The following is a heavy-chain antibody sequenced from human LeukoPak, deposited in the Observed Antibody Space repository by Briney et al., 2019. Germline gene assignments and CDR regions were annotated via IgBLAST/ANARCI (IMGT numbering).Heavy chain of an antibody. D-gene: IGHD6-13*01. V-gene: IGHV3-7*01. CDR2: IKQDGSEK. Sequence: GSLRLSCAASGFTFSSYWMSWVRQAPGKGLEGVANIKQDGSEKYYVDSVKGRFTISRDNAKNSLYLQMNSLRAEDTAVYYCARTKAKYSSTEKYFDYRGQGPLVTVSS. CDR1: GFTFSSYW. CDR3: ARTKAKYSSTEKYFDY. J-gene: IGHJ4*02.